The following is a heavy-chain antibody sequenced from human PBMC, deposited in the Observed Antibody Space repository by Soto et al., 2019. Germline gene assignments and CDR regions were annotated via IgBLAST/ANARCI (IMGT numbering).Heavy chain of an antibody. V-gene: IGHV3-74*01. CDR1: GFTFSDFW. D-gene: IGHD4-4*01. CDR2: INPPGNSR. CDR3: ARPLWRDDYNWGYFDL. Sequence: GGSLRLSCAVSGFTFSDFWMHWFRQAPGKGLEWVSRINPPGNSRHVADAVKGRFTISRDNSKNTLYLQMNSLRAEDTAVYYCARPLWRDDYNWGYFDLWGRGTLVTVSS. J-gene: IGHJ2*01.